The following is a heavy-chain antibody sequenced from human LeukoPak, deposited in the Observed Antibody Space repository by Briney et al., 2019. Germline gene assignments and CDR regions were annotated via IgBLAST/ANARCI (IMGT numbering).Heavy chain of an antibody. J-gene: IGHJ4*02. CDR3: ASQETYYYDSSGYLGYYFDY. CDR1: GGSFSGYY. Sequence: SETLSLTCAVYGGSFSGYYWSWIRQPPGKGLEWIGEINHSGSTNYNPSLKSRVTISVDTSKNQFSLKLSSVTAADTAVYYCASQETYYYDSSGYLGYYFDYWGQGTLVTVSS. V-gene: IGHV4-34*01. CDR2: INHSGST. D-gene: IGHD3-22*01.